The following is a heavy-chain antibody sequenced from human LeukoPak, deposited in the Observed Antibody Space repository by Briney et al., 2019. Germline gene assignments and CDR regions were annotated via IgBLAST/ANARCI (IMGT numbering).Heavy chain of an antibody. CDR1: VFTFSYYG. Sequence: GGSLRLSCAASVFTFSYYGMHWVRQAPGKGLEWVAFIRYDGSDKYYADSVKGRFTISRDNPKNTLYLQMNSLRAEDTAVYFCAKRGVVIRVILVGFHKEAYYFDSWGQGALVTVSS. D-gene: IGHD3-22*01. V-gene: IGHV3-30*02. J-gene: IGHJ4*02. CDR3: AKRGVVIRVILVGFHKEAYYFDS. CDR2: IRYDGSDK.